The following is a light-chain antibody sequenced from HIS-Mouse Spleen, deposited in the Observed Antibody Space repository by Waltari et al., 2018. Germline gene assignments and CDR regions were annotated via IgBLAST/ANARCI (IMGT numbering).Light chain of an antibody. Sequence: SYELTQPPSVSVSPGQTARITCSEDALPNKYAYWYQQKSGQAPVLVIYEDSKRPSGIPERFSGSSSGKMATLTISGAQVEDEADYYCYSTDSSGNHRVFGGGTKLTVL. V-gene: IGLV3-10*01. CDR3: YSTDSSGNHRV. CDR1: ALPNKY. CDR2: EDS. J-gene: IGLJ2*01.